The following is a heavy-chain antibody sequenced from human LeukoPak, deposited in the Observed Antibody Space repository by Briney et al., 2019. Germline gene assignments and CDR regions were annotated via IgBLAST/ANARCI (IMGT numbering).Heavy chain of an antibody. CDR3: ARTLGQGVFDY. J-gene: IGHJ4*02. D-gene: IGHD2-8*01. CDR2: IKSKTDGGTT. V-gene: IGHV3-15*01. Sequence: GGSLRLSCAASGFTFSNAWMSWVRQAPGKGLEWVGRIKSKTDGGTTDYAAPVKGRFTISRDNSKNTLYLQMNSLRADDTAVYYCARTLGQGVFDYWGQGTLVTVSS. CDR1: GFTFSNAW.